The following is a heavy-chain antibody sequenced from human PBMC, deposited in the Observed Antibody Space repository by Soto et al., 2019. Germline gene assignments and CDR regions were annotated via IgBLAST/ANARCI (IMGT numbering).Heavy chain of an antibody. CDR1: GFTFSSCT. CDR2: ISPSTSHI. D-gene: IGHD2-21*02. CDR3: SGCFGGACHQNYGMDV. J-gene: IGHJ6*02. Sequence: EVHLVESGGGLVKPGGSLRLSCAVSGFTFSSCTMNWVRQAPGKGLEWVSSISPSTSHIYYADSVKGRFTIARDNAKNSLFLQMNSLRAEDTAGYYCSGCFGGACHQNYGMDVWGQGTTVTVSS. V-gene: IGHV3-21*01.